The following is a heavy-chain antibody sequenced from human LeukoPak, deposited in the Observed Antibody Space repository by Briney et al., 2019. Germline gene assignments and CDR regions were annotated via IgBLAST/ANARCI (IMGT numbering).Heavy chain of an antibody. D-gene: IGHD1-14*01. J-gene: IGHJ4*02. CDR3: ARDSPDAFTFDY. CDR1: GDSVSSNSAT. Sequence: TSQTLSLTCAISGDSVSSNSATWNWIRQSTSTGLEWLGRTYYRSKWYNDYAVSVKRRITINPDTSKNQFSLQLNSVTPEDTAVYYCARDSPDAFTFDYWGQGTLVTVSS. V-gene: IGHV6-1*01. CDR2: TYYRSKWYN.